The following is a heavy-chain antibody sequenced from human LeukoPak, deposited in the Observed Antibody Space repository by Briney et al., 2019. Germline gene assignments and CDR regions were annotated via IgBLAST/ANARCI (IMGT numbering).Heavy chain of an antibody. CDR1: GFSLNTNAVA. V-gene: IGHV2-5*01. D-gene: IGHD4-17*01. Sequence: SGPTLVNPTQTLTLTCTFSGFSLNTNAVAVGWVRQPPGQALEWLTFIYGNDDKRYSPSLESRLTIIKDTSKKQVVLIMTDMDYVDTATYYCVYRTKVTSVDHWGQGTLVTVSS. CDR2: IYGNDDK. CDR3: VYRTKVTSVDH. J-gene: IGHJ4*02.